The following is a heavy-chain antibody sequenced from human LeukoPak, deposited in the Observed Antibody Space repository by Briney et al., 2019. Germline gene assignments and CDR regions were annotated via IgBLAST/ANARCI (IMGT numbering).Heavy chain of an antibody. J-gene: IGHJ4*02. CDR3: TRDSYCSSTSCYRGHFDS. D-gene: IGHD2-2*01. CDR1: GFTFSTYN. V-gene: IGHV3-21*01. Sequence: GSLRLSCAASGFTFSTYNMNWVRQAPGKGLEWVSSISTSSTYIDYADSMKGRFTISRDNAKKSLYLQMNSLRAEDTAVYYCTRDSYCSSTSCYRGHFDSWGQGTLVTVSS. CDR2: ISTSSTYI.